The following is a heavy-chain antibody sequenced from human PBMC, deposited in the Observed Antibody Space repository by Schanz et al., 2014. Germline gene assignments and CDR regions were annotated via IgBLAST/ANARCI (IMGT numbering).Heavy chain of an antibody. Sequence: EVHLVESGGGLVQPGGSLRLSCAASGITFSSHSFNWVRQAPGKGLEWISYITYNGGTIYYADSVKGRFTISRDNAKNSLFLQMNSLRAEDTAVYYCARAGYDADNWFDPWGQGTLVTVSP. J-gene: IGHJ5*02. CDR2: ITYNGGTI. CDR1: GITFSSHS. CDR3: ARAGYDADNWFDP. D-gene: IGHD2-2*01. V-gene: IGHV3-48*01.